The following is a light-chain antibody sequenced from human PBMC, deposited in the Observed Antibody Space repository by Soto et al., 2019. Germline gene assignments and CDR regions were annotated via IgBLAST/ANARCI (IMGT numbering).Light chain of an antibody. CDR3: QQSYSTPPT. CDR2: WAS. CDR1: QSVLYSSNNKNN. J-gene: IGKJ1*01. Sequence: DIVMTQSPDSLAVSLGERATINCKSSQSVLYSSNNKNNLVWYQQKPGQPPKLLIYWASTRESGVPDRFSGSGSGTDFTLTISSLQAEDVEVYYCQQSYSTPPTFGQGTQVEIK. V-gene: IGKV4-1*01.